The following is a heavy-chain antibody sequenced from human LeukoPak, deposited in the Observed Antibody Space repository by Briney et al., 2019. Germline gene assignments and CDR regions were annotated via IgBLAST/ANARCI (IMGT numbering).Heavy chain of an antibody. Sequence: SETLSLTCTVSGVSFSTYYWSWIRQSPGKGLEWIGSIYYSGSTYYNPSLKSRVTISVDTSKNQFSLKLSSVTAADTAVYYCARQLVVVEPAEFDYWGQGTLVTVSS. D-gene: IGHD2-2*01. J-gene: IGHJ4*02. CDR3: ARQLVVVEPAEFDY. V-gene: IGHV4-39*01. CDR1: GVSFSTYY. CDR2: IYYSGST.